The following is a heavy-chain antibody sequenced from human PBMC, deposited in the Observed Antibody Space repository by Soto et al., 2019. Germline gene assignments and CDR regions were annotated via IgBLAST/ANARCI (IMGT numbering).Heavy chain of an antibody. CDR1: GFTFSSYA. CDR2: ISGSGGST. J-gene: IGHJ6*04. CDR3: TGTMVRGVRTYYYGMYV. Sequence: GSLRLSCAASGFTFSSYAMSWVRQAPGKGLEWVSAISGSGGSTYYADSVKGRFTISRDNSKNTLYLQMNSLRAEDTAVYYCTGTMVRGVRTYYYGMYVWGKGTTVTVSS. V-gene: IGHV3-23*01. D-gene: IGHD3-10*01.